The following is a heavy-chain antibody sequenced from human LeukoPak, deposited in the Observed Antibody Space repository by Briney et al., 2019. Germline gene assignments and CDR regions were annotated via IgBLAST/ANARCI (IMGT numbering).Heavy chain of an antibody. CDR3: ARHGGYSSPYLH. V-gene: IGHV4-59*08. CDR2: IYYSGTT. CDR1: GGSISNYY. D-gene: IGHD6-13*01. Sequence: SETLSLTCTVSGGSISNYYWSWIRQPPGKGPECMGYIYYSGTTNYNPSLKSRVTISVDTSKNQFSLKLSSVTAADTAVYYCARHGGYSSPYLHWGQGTLVTVSS. J-gene: IGHJ1*01.